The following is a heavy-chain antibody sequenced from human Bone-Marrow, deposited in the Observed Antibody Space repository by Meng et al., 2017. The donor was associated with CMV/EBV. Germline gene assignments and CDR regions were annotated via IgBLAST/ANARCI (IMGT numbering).Heavy chain of an antibody. Sequence: GESLKISCAASGFTFSSYSMNWVRQAPGKGLEWVSSISSSSSYIYYADSVKGRFTISRDNAKNSLYLQMNSLRVEDTAIYYCARVSSKYSGYDFGFWGQGTRVTVSS. CDR3: ARVSSKYSGYDFGF. V-gene: IGHV3-21*01. J-gene: IGHJ4*02. CDR1: GFTFSSYS. D-gene: IGHD5-12*01. CDR2: ISSSSSYI.